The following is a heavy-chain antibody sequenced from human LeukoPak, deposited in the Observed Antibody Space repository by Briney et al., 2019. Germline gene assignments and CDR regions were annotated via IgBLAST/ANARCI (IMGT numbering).Heavy chain of an antibody. D-gene: IGHD1-26*01. CDR2: ISYDGSNK. V-gene: IGHV3-30-3*01. J-gene: IGHJ5*02. CDR3: AKGENWFDP. CDR1: GFTFSSYA. Sequence: GGSLRLSCAASGFTFSSYAMHWVRQAPGKGLEWVAVISYDGSNKYYADSVKGRFTISRDNSKNTLYLQMNSLRAEDTAVYYCAKGENWFDPWGQGTLVTVSS.